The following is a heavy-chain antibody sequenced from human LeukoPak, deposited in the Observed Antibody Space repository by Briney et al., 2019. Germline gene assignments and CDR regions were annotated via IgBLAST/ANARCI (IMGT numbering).Heavy chain of an antibody. V-gene: IGHV5-51*01. CDR3: ARGPLGITYYMDV. CDR2: IYPGDSDT. Sequence: GESLKISCKGSGYSFTRYWSGWVRQMPGKGLEWMGIIYPGDSDTRYSPSFQGQVTNSADKSISTAYLQWSSLKASDTAMYYCARGPLGITYYMDVWGKGTTVTVSS. D-gene: IGHD7-27*01. J-gene: IGHJ6*03. CDR1: GYSFTRYW.